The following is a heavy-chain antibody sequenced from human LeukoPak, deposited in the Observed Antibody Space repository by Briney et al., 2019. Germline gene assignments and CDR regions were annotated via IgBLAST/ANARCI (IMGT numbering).Heavy chain of an antibody. CDR1: GGSFSGYY. Sequence: PETPSLTCAVYGGSFSGYYWSWICQPPEKGLEWIGEINDSGRIQYNPSLRTRVTISLDTSKNQFSLNLSSVTAADTAVYYCARHMVRRAEIDYGGRANSATVSS. V-gene: IGHV4-34*01. D-gene: IGHD3-10*01. CDR3: ARHMVRRAEIDY. J-gene: IGHJ4*02. CDR2: INDSGRI.